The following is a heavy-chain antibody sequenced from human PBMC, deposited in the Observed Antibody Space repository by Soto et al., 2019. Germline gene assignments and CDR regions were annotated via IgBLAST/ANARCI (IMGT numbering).Heavy chain of an antibody. V-gene: IGHV4-4*07. CDR3: ARGGIVARLRSGWFDP. J-gene: IGHJ5*02. CDR2: IYTSGST. CDR1: GGSFSDYY. D-gene: IGHD5-12*01. Sequence: SETLSLTCSVYGGSFSDYYWSWIRQPAGKGLEWIGRIYTSGSTNYSPSLKSRVTMSVDTSKNQFSLKLSSVTAADTAVYYCARGGIVARLRSGWFDPWGQGTLVTVSS.